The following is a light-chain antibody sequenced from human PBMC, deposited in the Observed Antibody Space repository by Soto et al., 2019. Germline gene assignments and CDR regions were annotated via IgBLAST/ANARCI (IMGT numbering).Light chain of an antibody. V-gene: IGKV1-39*01. J-gene: IGKJ1*01. CDR3: QQSYSAPWT. CDR2: AAS. CDR1: QNIDNY. Sequence: DIQMTQSPSSLSASVGDRVTITCRASQNIDNYLNWYQQKPGKAPKLLIHAASSFQSGVPSRFSGSGYGTDFTLTINSLQHEDFASDYCQQSYSAPWTFGQGTKVEIK.